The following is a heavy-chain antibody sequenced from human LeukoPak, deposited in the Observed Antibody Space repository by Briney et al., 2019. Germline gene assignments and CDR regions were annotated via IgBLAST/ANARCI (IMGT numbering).Heavy chain of an antibody. V-gene: IGHV3-74*01. D-gene: IGHD3-22*01. Sequence: PGGSLRRSCAASGFTFSGSWMHWVRQAPGKGLVWVSRINSDGSITTYADSVKGRFTISRDNTKNTLYLQMNSLRVEDTAVYYCAREYYYDSSGYYTGYYYYGMDVWGQGTTVTVSS. CDR3: AREYYYDSSGYYTGYYYYGMDV. J-gene: IGHJ6*02. CDR2: INSDGSIT. CDR1: GFTFSGSW.